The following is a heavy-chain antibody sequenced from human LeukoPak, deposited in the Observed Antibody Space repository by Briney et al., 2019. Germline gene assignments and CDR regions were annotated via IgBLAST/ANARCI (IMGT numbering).Heavy chain of an antibody. J-gene: IGHJ4*02. D-gene: IGHD6-13*01. CDR1: GVSISSSNSY. Sequence: SETLSLTCTVSGVSISSSNSYWGWIRQPPGKGLEWIGSIYYSGSTYYNPSLKSRVTISVDTSKNQFSLKLSSVTAADTAVYYCARGGSSWYYFDYWGQGTLVTVSS. CDR2: IYYSGST. CDR3: ARGGSSWYYFDY. V-gene: IGHV4-39*07.